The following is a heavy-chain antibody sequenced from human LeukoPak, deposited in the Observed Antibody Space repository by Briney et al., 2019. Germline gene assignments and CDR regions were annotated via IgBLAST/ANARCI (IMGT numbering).Heavy chain of an antibody. CDR3: AKRGVAAAGRYFDY. V-gene: IGHV3-30*18. CDR1: GFTFSTDW. CDR2: ISYDGSNK. D-gene: IGHD6-13*01. Sequence: PGGSLRLSCAASGFTFSTDWMIWVRQAPGKGLEWVAVISYDGSNKYSTDSVKGRFTISRDNSKNTLYLQMNSLRAEDTAVYYCAKRGVAAAGRYFDYWGQGTLVTVSS. J-gene: IGHJ4*02.